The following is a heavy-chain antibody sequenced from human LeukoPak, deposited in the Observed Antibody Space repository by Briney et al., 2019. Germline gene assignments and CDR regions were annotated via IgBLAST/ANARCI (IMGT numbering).Heavy chain of an antibody. CDR1: GGTFSSYA. CDR2: IIPIFGTA. Sequence: ASVKVSCKASGGTFSSYAISWVRQAPGQGLECMGGIIPIFGTANYAQKFQGRVTITADESTSTAYMELSSLRSEDTAVYYCTRGAYYYGSGSFYYWGQGTLVTVSS. V-gene: IGHV1-69*13. D-gene: IGHD3-10*01. CDR3: TRGAYYYGSGSFYY. J-gene: IGHJ4*02.